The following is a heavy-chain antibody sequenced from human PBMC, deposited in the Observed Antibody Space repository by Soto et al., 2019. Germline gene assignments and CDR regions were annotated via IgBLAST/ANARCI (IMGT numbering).Heavy chain of an antibody. CDR3: ATGPSGDKVDS. D-gene: IGHD7-27*01. J-gene: IGHJ4*02. Sequence: QVQLQVSGPGLLKPSQTLSLTCAVSGGSISHVYYYWSWIRQLPDKGLEWIGQIYNGGSTYNNPSLTSRVTISVDTSRNQFSLQLTSVSAADTAVYYCATGPSGDKVDSWGQGILVTVSS. V-gene: IGHV4-30-4*01. CDR2: IYNGGST. CDR1: GGSISHVYYY.